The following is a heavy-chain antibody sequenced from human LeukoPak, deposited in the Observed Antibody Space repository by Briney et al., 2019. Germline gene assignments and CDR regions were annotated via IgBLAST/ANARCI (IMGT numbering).Heavy chain of an antibody. V-gene: IGHV3-21*01. CDR2: ITGADDSS. Sequence: GGSLRLSCVASGFTFSSHSINWVRQAPGKGLEWVSLITGADDSSFYADSVKGRFTLSRDNANNSLSLQLDSLRAEDAAVYYCARGGGYDPFDLWGQGTLVTVSS. J-gene: IGHJ5*02. CDR3: ARGGGYDPFDL. CDR1: GFTFSSHS. D-gene: IGHD5-12*01.